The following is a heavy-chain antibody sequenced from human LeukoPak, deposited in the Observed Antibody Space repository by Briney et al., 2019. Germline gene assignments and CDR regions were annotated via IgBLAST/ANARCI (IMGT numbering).Heavy chain of an antibody. CDR2: IKQDGSEV. V-gene: IGHV3-7*01. CDR3: ARDASSGTYFSYAFDV. J-gene: IGHJ3*01. Sequence: GGSPRLACAASGFTFSRHGMHWVRQAPGKGLEWVANIKQDGSEVYYVDSVKGRFTISRDNAKNSLYLQMNTLRAEDTAIYYCARDASSGTYFSYAFDVWGLGTMVTVSS. CDR1: GFTFSRHG. D-gene: IGHD1-26*01.